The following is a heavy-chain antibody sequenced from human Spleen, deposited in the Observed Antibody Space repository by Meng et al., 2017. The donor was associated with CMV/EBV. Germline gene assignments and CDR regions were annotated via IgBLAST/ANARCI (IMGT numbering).Heavy chain of an antibody. Sequence: SETLSLTCAVYGGSFSGYYWSWIRQPPGKGLEWIGEINHSGSTNYNPSLKSRVTISVDTSKNQFSLKLSSVTAADTAVYYCAREEQQLVSYYYYGMDVWGQGTTVTVSS. V-gene: IGHV4-34*01. CDR3: AREEQQLVSYYYYGMDV. D-gene: IGHD6-13*01. J-gene: IGHJ6*02. CDR2: INHSGST. CDR1: GGSFSGYY.